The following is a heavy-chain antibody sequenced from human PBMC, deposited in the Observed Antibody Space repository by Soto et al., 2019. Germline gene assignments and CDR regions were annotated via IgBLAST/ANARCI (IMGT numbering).Heavy chain of an antibody. J-gene: IGHJ4*02. CDR2: IKQDGSEK. Sequence: GGSLKLSCAASGFTFSSYWMSWVRQAPGKGLEWVANIKQDGSEKYYVYSVKGRFTISRDNAKNSLYLQMNSLRAEVTAVYYCARDRGVVTEIDYLGQGTLVTVSS. D-gene: IGHD2-15*01. CDR3: ARDRGVVTEIDY. V-gene: IGHV3-7*05. CDR1: GFTFSSYW.